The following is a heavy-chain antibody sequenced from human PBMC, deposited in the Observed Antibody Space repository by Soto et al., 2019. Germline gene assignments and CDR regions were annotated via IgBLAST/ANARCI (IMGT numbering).Heavy chain of an antibody. D-gene: IGHD6-19*01. Sequence: PSQTLSLTCAISGDSVSSNSAAWNWIRQSPSRGLEWLGRTYYRSKWYNDYAVSVKSRITINPDTSKNQFSLQLNSVTPEDTAVYYCARDLATATPLTRIAVAGTTLDYWGQGTLVTVSS. J-gene: IGHJ4*02. CDR2: TYYRSKWYN. V-gene: IGHV6-1*01. CDR3: ARDLATATPLTRIAVAGTTLDY. CDR1: GDSVSSNSAA.